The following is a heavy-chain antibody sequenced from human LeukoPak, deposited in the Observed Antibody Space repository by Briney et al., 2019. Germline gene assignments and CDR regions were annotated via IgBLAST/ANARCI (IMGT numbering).Heavy chain of an antibody. CDR3: ARRDGYKKYYFDY. Sequence: SETLSLTCTVSGGSISSHYWSWIRQPPGKGLEWIGYIYYSGSTNYNPSLKSRVTISVDTSKNQFSLKLSSVTAADTAVYYCARRDGYKKYYFDYWGQGTLVTVSS. V-gene: IGHV4-59*11. CDR2: IYYSGST. J-gene: IGHJ4*02. D-gene: IGHD5-24*01. CDR1: GGSISSHY.